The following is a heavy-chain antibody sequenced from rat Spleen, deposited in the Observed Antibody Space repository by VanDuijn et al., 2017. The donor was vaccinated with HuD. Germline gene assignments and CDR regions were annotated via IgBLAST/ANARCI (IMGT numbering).Heavy chain of an antibody. Sequence: EVQLVESGGGLVQPGNSLKLSCAASGFTFSDYAMAWVRQSPKKGLEWVATVIYDGSSTYYRDSVKGRFTISRDNAKSTLYLQMDSLRSEDTATYYCARMGYRNFIPYWYFDFWGPGTMVTVSS. CDR3: ARMGYRNFIPYWYFDF. D-gene: IGHD1-1*01. CDR1: GFTFSDYA. CDR2: VIYDGSST. V-gene: IGHV5-17*01. J-gene: IGHJ1*01.